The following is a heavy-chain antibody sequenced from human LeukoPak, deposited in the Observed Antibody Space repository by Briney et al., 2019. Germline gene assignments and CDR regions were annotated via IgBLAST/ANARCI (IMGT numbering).Heavy chain of an antibody. D-gene: IGHD3-10*01. Sequence: SETLSLTCTVSGGSISSYYWSWIRQPPGKGLEGIGYIYYSGSTNYNPSLKSRVTISVDTSKNQFSLKLSSVTAADTAVYYCASAYCGSGSYYAFDYWGQGTLVTVSS. CDR2: IYYSGST. CDR1: GGSISSYY. CDR3: ASAYCGSGSYYAFDY. J-gene: IGHJ4*02. V-gene: IGHV4-59*01.